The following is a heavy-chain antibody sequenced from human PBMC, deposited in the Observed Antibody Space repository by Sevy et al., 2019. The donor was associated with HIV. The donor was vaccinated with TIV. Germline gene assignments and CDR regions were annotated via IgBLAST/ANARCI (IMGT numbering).Heavy chain of an antibody. CDR1: GYSFPSFW. V-gene: IGHV5-51*01. CDR3: ARPSGPDCSSTSCYNYDAFDI. D-gene: IGHD2-2*02. CDR2: IYPGDSDN. J-gene: IGHJ3*02. Sequence: GESLKISCKGSGYSFPSFWIGWVRQMPGKGLEWMGIIYPGDSDNRYSPSFQGQVTISADKSISTAYLQWSSLKASDTGMYYCARPSGPDCSSTSCYNYDAFDIWGQGTMVTVSS.